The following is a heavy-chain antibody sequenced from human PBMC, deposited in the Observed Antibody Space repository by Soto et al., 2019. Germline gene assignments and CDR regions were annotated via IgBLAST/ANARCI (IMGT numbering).Heavy chain of an antibody. J-gene: IGHJ4*02. CDR2: IWFDGNKK. CDR3: VREGMTASGTLLDY. D-gene: IGHD2-21*02. CDR1: GFTFSAYA. V-gene: IGHV3-33*01. Sequence: PGGSLRLSCAASGFTFSAYAMHWVRQAPGKGLEWVAGIWFDGNKKSYTDSVKGRFTISRDNSKNSLYLQMNSLRAEDTAIYYCVREGMTASGTLLDYWGQGTLVTVSS.